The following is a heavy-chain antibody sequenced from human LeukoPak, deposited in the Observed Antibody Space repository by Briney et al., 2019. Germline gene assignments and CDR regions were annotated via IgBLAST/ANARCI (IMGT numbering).Heavy chain of an antibody. V-gene: IGHV1-69*06. CDR1: GGTFSSYA. CDR3: ARTGSSSVFRGFWFDP. J-gene: IGHJ5*02. D-gene: IGHD6-6*01. CDR2: IIPIFGTA. Sequence: ASVKVSCKASGGTFSSYAISWVRQAPGQGLEWMGGIIPIFGTANYAQKFQGRVTITADKSTSTAYMELSSLRSEDTAVYYCARTGSSSVFRGFWFDPWGQGTLVTVSS.